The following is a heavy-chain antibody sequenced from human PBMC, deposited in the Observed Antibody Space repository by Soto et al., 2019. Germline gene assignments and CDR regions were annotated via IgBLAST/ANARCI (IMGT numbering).Heavy chain of an antibody. CDR2: INHSGSA. V-gene: IGHV4-34*01. CDR3: ARGLISGSHYSGGWYYFDS. J-gene: IGHJ4*02. CDR1: GGSFSGYI. Sequence: SETLSLTCDVYGGSFSGYIWTWIRQTPGKGLQWSGQINHSGSANYNPSLKSRVTISVHTSNSQFSLELSSVTAADTAVYYCARGLISGSHYSGGWYYFDSWGQGTQVTVSS. D-gene: IGHD1-26*01.